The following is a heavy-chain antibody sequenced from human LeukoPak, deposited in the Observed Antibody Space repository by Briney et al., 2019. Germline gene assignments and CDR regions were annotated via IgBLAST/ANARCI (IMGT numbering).Heavy chain of an antibody. D-gene: IGHD3-22*01. Sequence: ASVKVSCKASGYTFTGYYMHWVRQAPGQRLEWMGWINPNSGGTNYAQKLQGRVTMTRDTSISTAYMELSRLRSDDTAVYYCARSPNDYYDSSGPTTGFDYWGQGTLVTVSS. V-gene: IGHV1-2*02. CDR2: INPNSGGT. CDR3: ARSPNDYYDSSGPTTGFDY. CDR1: GYTFTGYY. J-gene: IGHJ4*02.